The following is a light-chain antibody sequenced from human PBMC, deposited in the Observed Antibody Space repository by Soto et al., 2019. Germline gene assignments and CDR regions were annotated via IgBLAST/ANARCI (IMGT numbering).Light chain of an antibody. CDR1: QSISSY. Sequence: EIVLTQSPATLSLSPGERDTISCRASQSISSYLAWYQQKPDQAPRLLIYDASNRATGIPARFSGSGSGTDFTLTISSLEPEDFAVYYCQQRSTRPFTFGPGTKVDIK. J-gene: IGKJ3*01. CDR3: QQRSTRPFT. CDR2: DAS. V-gene: IGKV3-11*01.